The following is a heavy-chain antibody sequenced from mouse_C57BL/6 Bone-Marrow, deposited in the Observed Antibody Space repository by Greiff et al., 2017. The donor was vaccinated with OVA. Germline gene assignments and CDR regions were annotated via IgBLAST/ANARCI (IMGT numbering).Heavy chain of an antibody. J-gene: IGHJ1*03. CDR2: ITPSSGYT. CDR3: ARSTVVAKYFDV. D-gene: IGHD1-1*01. V-gene: IGHV1-4*01. CDR1: GYTFTSYT. Sequence: VQLQQSGAELARPGASVKMSCKASGYTFTSYTMHWVKQRPGQGLEWIGYITPSSGYTKYNQKFKDKATLTADKSSSTAYMQLSSLTSEDSAVYYCARSTVVAKYFDVWGTGTTVTVSS.